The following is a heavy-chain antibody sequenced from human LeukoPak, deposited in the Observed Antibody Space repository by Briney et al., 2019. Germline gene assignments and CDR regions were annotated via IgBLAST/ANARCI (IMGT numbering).Heavy chain of an antibody. J-gene: IGHJ4*02. CDR2: IKKDGSEK. V-gene: IGHV3-7*01. Sequence: GGSLRLSCAASGFIFSNYWMSWVRQAPGKGLEWVANIKKDGSEKYYVDSVKGRFTISRDNAKNSLYLQMNSLRAEDTAVYYCARLIAVAGRPFDYWGQGTLVTVSS. CDR1: GFIFSNYW. D-gene: IGHD6-19*01. CDR3: ARLIAVAGRPFDY.